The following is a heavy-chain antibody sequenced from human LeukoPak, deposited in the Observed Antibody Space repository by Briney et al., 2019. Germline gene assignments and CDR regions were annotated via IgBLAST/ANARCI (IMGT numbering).Heavy chain of an antibody. J-gene: IGHJ4*02. CDR2: INHRGST. CDR3: ASLGDLQQLVSPFDY. V-gene: IGHV4-34*01. Sequence: SETLSLTCAVYGGSFSGYSWSWIRQPPGKGLEWIGEINHRGSTNYNPSLKSRVTISVDTSKNQFSLKLSSVTAADTAVYYCASLGDLQQLVSPFDYWGQGTLVTVSS. D-gene: IGHD6-13*01. CDR1: GGSFSGYS.